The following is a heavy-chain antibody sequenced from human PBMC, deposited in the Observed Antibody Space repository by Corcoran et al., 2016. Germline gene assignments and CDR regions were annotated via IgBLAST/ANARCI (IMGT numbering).Heavy chain of an antibody. D-gene: IGHD2-21*01. CDR3: ARDQAIKYFDY. CDR1: RFTFSSYS. V-gene: IGHV3-21*01. J-gene: IGHJ4*02. CDR2: ISSSSSYI. Sequence: EVQLLESGGGLVKPGGSLRLSCAASRFTFSSYSMNWVRQAPGKGLEWVSSISSSSSYIYYADSVKGRFTISRDNAKNSLYLQMNSLRAEDTAVYYCARDQAIKYFDYWGQGTLVTVSS.